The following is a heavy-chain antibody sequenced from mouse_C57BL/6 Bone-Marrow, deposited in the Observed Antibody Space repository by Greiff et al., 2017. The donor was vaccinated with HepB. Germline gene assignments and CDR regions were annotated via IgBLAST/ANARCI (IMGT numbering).Heavy chain of an antibody. CDR1: GYTFTSYW. CDR2: IDPSDSYT. D-gene: IGHD1-1*01. Sequence: QVQLQQPGAELVKPGASVKLSCKASGYTFTSYWMQWVKQRPGQGLERIGEIDPSDSYTNYNQKFKGKATLTVDTSSSTAYMQLSSLTSEDSAVYYCARYYYGSKAYWGQGTLVTVSA. V-gene: IGHV1-50*01. J-gene: IGHJ3*01. CDR3: ARYYYGSKAY.